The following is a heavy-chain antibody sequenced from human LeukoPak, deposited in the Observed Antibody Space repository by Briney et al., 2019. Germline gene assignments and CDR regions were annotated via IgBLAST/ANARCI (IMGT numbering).Heavy chain of an antibody. Sequence: GGSLRLSCAASGNYWMHWVRQAPGKGLLWVSHINSDGSWTTYADTVKGRFTISKDNAKNTVYLQMNNLRAEDTAVYYCVSFYETYWGRGTLVTVSS. CDR2: INSDGSWT. CDR1: GNYW. J-gene: IGHJ4*02. D-gene: IGHD2-2*01. CDR3: VSFYETY. V-gene: IGHV3-74*01.